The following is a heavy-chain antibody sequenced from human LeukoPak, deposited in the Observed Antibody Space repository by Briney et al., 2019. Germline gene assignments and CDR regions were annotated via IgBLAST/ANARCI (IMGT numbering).Heavy chain of an antibody. V-gene: IGHV3-7*01. J-gene: IGHJ4*02. CDR3: ATSSGAPGNM. CDR1: GVYW. Sequence: PGGSLRLSCAVSGVYWMSWVRQAPGKGLELVANINHDGSVIYYVDSVKGRFTISRDNAKNSLYLQMNSLRAEDTGVYYCATSSGAPGNMWGQGTLVTVSS. CDR2: INHDGSVI. D-gene: IGHD2-8*02.